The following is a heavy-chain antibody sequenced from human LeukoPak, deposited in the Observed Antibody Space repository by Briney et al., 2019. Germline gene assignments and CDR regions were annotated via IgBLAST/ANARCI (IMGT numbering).Heavy chain of an antibody. V-gene: IGHV1-18*01. Sequence: ASVKVSCKASGYTFTSYGISWVRQAPGQGLEWMGWISAYNGNTNYAQKLQGRVTMTTDTSTSTAYMELGSLRSDDTAVYYCARDGGDWGGYCSSTSCLLDWFDPWGQGTLVTVSS. CDR3: ARDGGDWGGYCSSTSCLLDWFDP. CDR2: ISAYNGNT. CDR1: GYTFTSYG. J-gene: IGHJ5*02. D-gene: IGHD2-2*01.